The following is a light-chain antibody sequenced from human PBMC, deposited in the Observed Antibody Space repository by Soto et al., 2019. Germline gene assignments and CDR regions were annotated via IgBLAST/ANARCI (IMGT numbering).Light chain of an antibody. J-gene: IGLJ2*01. V-gene: IGLV1-40*01. CDR2: GNS. CDR1: SSNIGAGYD. CDR3: QSYDSSLDVV. Sequence: QAVVTQPPSGSGAPGQRVTISCTGSSSNIGAGYDVHWYQQLPGTAPKLLIYGNSNRPSGVPDRFSGSKSGTSASLAITGLQAEDEADYYCQSYDSSLDVVFGGGTKLTVL.